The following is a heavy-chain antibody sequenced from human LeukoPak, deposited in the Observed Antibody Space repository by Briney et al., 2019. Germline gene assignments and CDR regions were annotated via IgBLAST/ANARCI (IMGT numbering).Heavy chain of an antibody. CDR1: GVSISSHY. J-gene: IGHJ4*02. CDR2: IYSGGST. CDR3: ARSLNARLKFDY. Sequence: PGRSLTLSCAVSGVSISSHYMNWVRQAPGKGLEGVSAIYSGGSTYRADSVKGRFTITRDNSKNMLYLQMDSLRAEDRAVYHCARSLNARLKFDYWGQGTLVTVSS. V-gene: IGHV3-66*02. D-gene: IGHD1-1*01.